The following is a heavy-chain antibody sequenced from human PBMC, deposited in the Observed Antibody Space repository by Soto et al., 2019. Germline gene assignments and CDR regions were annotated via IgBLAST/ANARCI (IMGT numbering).Heavy chain of an antibody. Sequence: SETLSLTCAVYGGSFSGYYWSWIRQPPGKGLEWIGEINHSGSTNYNPSLKSRVTISVDTSKNQFSLKLSSVSAADTAVYYCATGRGVRGVMITTYYYYGLDVWGQGTTVTVSS. CDR3: ATGRGVRGVMITTYYYYGLDV. J-gene: IGHJ6*02. D-gene: IGHD3-10*01. V-gene: IGHV4-34*01. CDR2: INHSGST. CDR1: GGSFSGYY.